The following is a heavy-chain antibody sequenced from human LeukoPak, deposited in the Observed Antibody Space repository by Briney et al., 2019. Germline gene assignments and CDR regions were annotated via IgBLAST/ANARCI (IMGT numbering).Heavy chain of an antibody. D-gene: IGHD5-24*01. CDR2: IKQDGREK. V-gene: IGHV3-7*01. Sequence: AGGSLRLSCAASGFTYTNYWMSSVRQSRGKRLEWVAYIKQDGREKYYVDSVEGRFTISRDNDQNSLYLQMNSLRAEDTAVYYCARDAYKDRYFDYWGQGTLVTVSS. CDR3: ARDAYKDRYFDY. CDR1: GFTYTNYW. J-gene: IGHJ4*02.